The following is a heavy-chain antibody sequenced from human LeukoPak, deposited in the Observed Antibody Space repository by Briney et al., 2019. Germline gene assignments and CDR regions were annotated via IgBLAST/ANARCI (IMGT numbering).Heavy chain of an antibody. CDR2: IYYSGST. CDR1: GGSISSTNNY. Sequence: SETLSLTCTVSGGSISSTNNYWTWIRQHPGKGLEWIGYIYYSGSTNYNPSLKSRVTLSVDTSKNQFSLKLSSVTAADTAVYYCARDGYGMTLDVWGQGTTVTVSS. V-gene: IGHV4-31*03. J-gene: IGHJ6*02. D-gene: IGHD5-18*01. CDR3: ARDGYGMTLDV.